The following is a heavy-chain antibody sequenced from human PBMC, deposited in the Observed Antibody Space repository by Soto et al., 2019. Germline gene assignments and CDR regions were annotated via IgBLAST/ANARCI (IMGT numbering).Heavy chain of an antibody. CDR3: AVVDSTGNWCDP. D-gene: IGHD6-25*01. CDR1: GGSISSSDFY. CDR2: LYYSGTT. Sequence: QLQLQESGPGLVKPSETLSLTCTVSGGSISSSDFYWGWLRQTPGQGLESIGSLYYSGTTYYNPSLKRRVTISVDPSQNQFTLKLISVTAADTAVYYCAVVDSTGNWCDPWGEGALVTVSS. J-gene: IGHJ5*02. V-gene: IGHV4-39*01.